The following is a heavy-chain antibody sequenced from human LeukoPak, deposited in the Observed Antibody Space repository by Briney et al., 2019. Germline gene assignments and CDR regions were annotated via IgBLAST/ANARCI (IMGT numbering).Heavy chain of an antibody. J-gene: IGHJ4*02. V-gene: IGHV3-30*18. CDR1: GFTFSNYG. CDR2: ISYDGSNK. D-gene: IGHD5-12*01. Sequence: GRSLRLSRAASGFTFSNYGMHWVRQAPGKGLEWVAVISYDGSNKYCTDSVKGRFTISRDNSKNTLYLQMNSLRAEDTAVYYCAKDRTAGYDGLVDYWGQGTLVTVSS. CDR3: AKDRTAGYDGLVDY.